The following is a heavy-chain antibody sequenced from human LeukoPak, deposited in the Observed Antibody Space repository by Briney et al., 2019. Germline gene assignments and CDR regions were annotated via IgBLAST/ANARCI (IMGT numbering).Heavy chain of an antibody. D-gene: IGHD5-18*01. V-gene: IGHV4-59*01. J-gene: IGHJ4*02. CDR1: GGSISSYY. CDR3: ARVGGYSYGYLEY. CDR2: IYYSGST. Sequence: SETLSLTCTVSGGSISSYYWSWIRQPPGKGLEWIGYIYYSGSTNYNPSLKSRVTISVDTSKNQFSLKLSSVTAADTAVYYRARVGGYSYGYLEYWGQGTLVTVSS.